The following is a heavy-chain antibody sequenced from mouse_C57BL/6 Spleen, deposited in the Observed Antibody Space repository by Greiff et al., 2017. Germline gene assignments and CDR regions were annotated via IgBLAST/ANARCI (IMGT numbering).Heavy chain of an antibody. CDR1: GFTFSDYY. V-gene: IGHV5-16*01. D-gene: IGHD2-3*01. Sequence: EVKVVESEGGLVQPGSSMKLSCTASGFTFSDYYMAWVRQVPEKGLEWVANINYDGSSTYYLDSLKSRFIISRDNAKNILYLQMSSLKSEDTATYYCARDRWLLRYFDVWGTGTTVTVSS. CDR2: INYDGSST. J-gene: IGHJ1*03. CDR3: ARDRWLLRYFDV.